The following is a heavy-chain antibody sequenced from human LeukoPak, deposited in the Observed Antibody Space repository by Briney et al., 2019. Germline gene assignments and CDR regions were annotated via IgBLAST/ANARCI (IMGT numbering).Heavy chain of an antibody. D-gene: IGHD3-22*01. V-gene: IGHV3-23*01. Sequence: GGSLRLSCAAPGFTFSSYAMSWVRQAPGKGLEWVSSISGSDGSTYYADSVKGRFTISRDNSKNTLYLQMHSLRAEDTAVYYCAKETYYDSSGAPLFDYWGQGTLVTVSS. CDR3: AKETYYDSSGAPLFDY. CDR2: ISGSDGST. J-gene: IGHJ4*02. CDR1: GFTFSSYA.